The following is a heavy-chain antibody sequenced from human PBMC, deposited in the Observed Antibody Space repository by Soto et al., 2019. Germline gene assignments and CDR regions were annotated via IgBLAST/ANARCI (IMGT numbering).Heavy chain of an antibody. CDR3: AKDSEMVYAMGAYFQH. CDR1: GFTFSSYA. Sequence: GGSLRLSCAASGFTFSSYAMSWVRQAPGKGLEWVSAISGSGGSTYYADSVKGRFTISRDNYKNTLYLQMNSLRAKDTAVYYCAKDSEMVYAMGAYFQHWGQGTLVTVSS. CDR2: ISGSGGST. V-gene: IGHV3-23*01. J-gene: IGHJ1*01. D-gene: IGHD2-8*01.